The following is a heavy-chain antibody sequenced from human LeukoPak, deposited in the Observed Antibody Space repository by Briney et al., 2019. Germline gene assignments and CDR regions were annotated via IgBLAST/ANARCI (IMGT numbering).Heavy chain of an antibody. CDR2: MSYDGRNE. CDR1: GFSFSSYA. V-gene: IGHV3-30-3*01. CDR3: ARDPVAADPDYFDY. Sequence: GGSLRLSCAASGFSFSSYAMHWVRQAPGKGLEWVASMSYDGRNEYYADSVKGRFTISRDNSKNTLYLQMNSLRSEDTAVYYCARDPVAADPDYFDYWGQGTLVTVSS. J-gene: IGHJ4*02. D-gene: IGHD2-15*01.